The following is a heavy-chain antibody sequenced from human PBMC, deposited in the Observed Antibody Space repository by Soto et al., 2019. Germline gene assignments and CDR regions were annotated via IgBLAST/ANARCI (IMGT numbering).Heavy chain of an antibody. D-gene: IGHD6-19*01. Sequence: QVQLVQSGAEVKKPGSSVKVSCKASGGTFSSYTISWVRQAPGQGLEWMGRIIPILGIANYAQKFQGRVTITADKSTSTAYMELSSLRSEDTAVYYCASVNGQCEDQDWGQGTLFTVSS. J-gene: IGHJ4*02. V-gene: IGHV1-69*02. CDR3: ASVNGQCEDQD. CDR2: IIPILGIA. CDR1: GGTFSSYT.